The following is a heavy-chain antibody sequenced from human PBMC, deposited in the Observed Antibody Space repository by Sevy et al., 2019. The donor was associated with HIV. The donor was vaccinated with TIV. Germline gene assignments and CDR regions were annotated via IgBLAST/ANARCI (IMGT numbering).Heavy chain of an antibody. CDR2: INYTGSA. CDR3: TGAPPVRSGDDSLNWFDP. Sequence: SETLSLTCTVSGGSISSYYWSWIRQPPGKGLEYIGYINYTGSANYNPSLKSRVTISVDTSKNQFSLKLSSVTAADTAVYYCTGAPPVRSGDDSLNWFDPWGQGSLVTVSS. CDR1: GGSISSYY. V-gene: IGHV4-59*01. D-gene: IGHD5-12*01. J-gene: IGHJ5*02.